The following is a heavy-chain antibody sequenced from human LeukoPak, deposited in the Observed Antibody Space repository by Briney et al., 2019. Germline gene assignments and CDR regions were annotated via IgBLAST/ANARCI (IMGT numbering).Heavy chain of an antibody. J-gene: IGHJ5*01. V-gene: IGHV3-21*01. D-gene: IGHD2-15*01. CDR2: IDLNGNHI. CDR1: GFPFSSYS. CDR3: ARDRGLGLPNWFTS. Sequence: GGSRRLSCVGSGFPFSSYSMNWVRQAPGKGLEWVSSIDLNGNHINYADSVKDRFTISRDNAKNSLFLQMDSLRVEDTAVYYCARDRGLGLPNWFTSWGQGTLVTVSS.